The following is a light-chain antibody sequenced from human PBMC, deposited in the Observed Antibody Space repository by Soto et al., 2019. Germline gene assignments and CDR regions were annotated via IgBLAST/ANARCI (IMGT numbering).Light chain of an antibody. CDR2: DVT. CDR1: SSDVGGYDY. CDR3: CSYGGYFWV. V-gene: IGLV2-11*01. Sequence: QSALTQPRSVSGSPGQSVTISCTGTSSDVGGYDYVSWFQHHPGKVPKLMIYDVTKRPAGVPDRFSASKSGNTASLTISGLQEEDEADYYCCSYGGYFWVFGGGTKLTVL. J-gene: IGLJ3*02.